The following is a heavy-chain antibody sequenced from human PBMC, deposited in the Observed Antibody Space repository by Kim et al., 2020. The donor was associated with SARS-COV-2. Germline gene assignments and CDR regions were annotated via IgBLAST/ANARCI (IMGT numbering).Heavy chain of an antibody. CDR1: GFTFSSYW. CDR3: ARQSGSSCNFDY. V-gene: IGHV3-7*03. J-gene: IGHJ4*02. D-gene: IGHD6-13*01. CDR2: IKHDGSEK. Sequence: GGSLRLSCAASGFTFSSYWMHWVRQAPGKGLEWVANIKHDGSEKYYVDSVKGRFTISRDNAKNPLYLQMNSLRAEDTAVYYCARQSGSSCNFDYWGQGTLVTVSS.